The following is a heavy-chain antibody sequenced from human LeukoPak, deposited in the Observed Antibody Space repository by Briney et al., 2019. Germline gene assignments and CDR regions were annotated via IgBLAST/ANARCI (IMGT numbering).Heavy chain of an antibody. CDR2: ISWNSGSI. J-gene: IGHJ4*02. D-gene: IGHD6-19*01. CDR1: GFTFDDYV. V-gene: IGHV3-9*01. CDR3: ARAEGYSSGWYDY. Sequence: GGSLRLSCAISGFTFDDYVMHWVRQAPGKGLEWVSGISWNSGSIGFADSVKGRFTISRDNAKNSLYLQMNSPRPEDTALYYCARAEGYSSGWYDYWGQGTLVTVSS.